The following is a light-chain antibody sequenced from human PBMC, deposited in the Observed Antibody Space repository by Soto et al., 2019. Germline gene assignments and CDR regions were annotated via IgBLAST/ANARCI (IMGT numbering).Light chain of an antibody. J-gene: IGKJ3*01. CDR3: QQYYNWPLT. V-gene: IGKV3-15*01. CDR2: GAS. CDR1: QSLSNH. Sequence: EIVMTQSPATLSVSPGERATLSCRASQSLSNHLAWYQQNPGQAPGLLIYGASTRATGIPARFSGSGSGTEFTLTISSLQSEDCAVYFCQQYYNWPLTFGPGTKVDIK.